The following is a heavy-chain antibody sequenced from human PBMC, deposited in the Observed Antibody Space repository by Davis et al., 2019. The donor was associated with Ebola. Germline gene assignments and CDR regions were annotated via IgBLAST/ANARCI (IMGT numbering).Heavy chain of an antibody. V-gene: IGHV3-21*01. J-gene: IGHJ4*02. CDR1: GFTFSSYS. Sequence: PAGSLTLSCAASGFTFSSYSMNWVRQAPGNGMEWVSSISSSSSYIYYADSVKGRFTISRDNAKNSLYLQMNSLRAEDTAVYYCARDVFRLGWYFDYWGQGTLVTVSS. CDR3: ARDVFRLGWYFDY. D-gene: IGHD6-19*01. CDR2: ISSSSSYI.